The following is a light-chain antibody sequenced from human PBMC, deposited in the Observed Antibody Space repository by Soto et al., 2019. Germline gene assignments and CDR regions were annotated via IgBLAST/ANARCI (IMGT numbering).Light chain of an antibody. Sequence: QSVLTXPASVSGSPGQSITISCTGTSSDVGGSDYVAWYQQHPGKAPKLMVYDVRFRPSGVSDRFSGSKSADVAPLTISGLQPEDEADYYCYSYASRSTYVFGTGTKVTVL. CDR2: DVR. J-gene: IGLJ1*01. CDR3: YSYASRSTYV. V-gene: IGLV2-14*03. CDR1: SSDVGGSDY.